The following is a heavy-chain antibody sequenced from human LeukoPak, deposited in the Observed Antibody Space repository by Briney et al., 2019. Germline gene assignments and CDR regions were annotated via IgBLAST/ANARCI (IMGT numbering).Heavy chain of an antibody. CDR1: GFTFSSYT. Sequence: PGGSLRLSCAASGFTFSSYTMSWVRQAPGKGLEWVSTITTSDGNTHYADSVKGRFTVSRDTYKNTLFLQMNSLRAEDTAVYYCAKDGGLWVSAHWGDSWGRGTLVTVSS. V-gene: IGHV3-23*01. D-gene: IGHD7-27*01. J-gene: IGHJ4*02. CDR2: ITTSDGNT. CDR3: AKDGGLWVSAHWGDS.